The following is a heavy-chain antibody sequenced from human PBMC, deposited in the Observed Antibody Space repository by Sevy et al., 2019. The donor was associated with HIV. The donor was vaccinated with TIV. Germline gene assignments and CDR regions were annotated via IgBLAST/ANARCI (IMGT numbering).Heavy chain of an antibody. CDR1: GFTFNNFA. CDR2: ISGIGDRT. D-gene: IGHD3-16*02. J-gene: IGHJ4*02. CDR3: AKNRNNDYVWGNYRYGPYFDF. Sequence: GGSLRLSCAASGFTFNNFAMNWVRQTPGKGLEWVSGISGIGDRTYYGDSVKGRFTISRGNSADILYLHMSSLRAEETAIYYCAKNRNNDYVWGNYRYGPYFDFWGQGILVTVSS. V-gene: IGHV3-23*01.